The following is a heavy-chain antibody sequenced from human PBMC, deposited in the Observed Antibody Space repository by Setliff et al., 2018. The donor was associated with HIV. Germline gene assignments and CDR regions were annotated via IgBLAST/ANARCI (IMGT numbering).Heavy chain of an antibody. CDR2: IRHDGTNK. V-gene: IGHV3-30*02. CDR1: GFTFSNYA. D-gene: IGHD3-22*01. J-gene: IGHJ4*02. Sequence: GGSLRLSCVASGFTFSNYAMHWVRQFPGKGLEWVAFIRHDGTNKYYADSVEGRFTISRDNSKNTLHLQMNSLSTEDTSVYYCGKDVSYSSGDGADYWGQGTLVTVSS. CDR3: GKDVSYSSGDGADY.